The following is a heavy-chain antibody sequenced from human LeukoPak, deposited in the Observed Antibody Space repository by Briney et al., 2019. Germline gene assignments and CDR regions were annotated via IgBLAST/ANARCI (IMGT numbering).Heavy chain of an antibody. D-gene: IGHD6-19*01. CDR1: GFTVSSNY. V-gene: IGHV3-66*02. Sequence: GGSLRLSCAASGFTVSSNYMSWVRQASGKGLEWVSVIYSGGSTYYADSVKGRFTISRDNSKNTLYLQMNSLRAEDTAVYYCAKDLRYSSGWYYYYYMDVWGKGTTVTISS. CDR2: IYSGGST. J-gene: IGHJ6*03. CDR3: AKDLRYSSGWYYYYYMDV.